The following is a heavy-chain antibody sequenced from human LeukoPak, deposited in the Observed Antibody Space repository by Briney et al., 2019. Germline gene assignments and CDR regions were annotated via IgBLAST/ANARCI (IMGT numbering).Heavy chain of an antibody. CDR2: ISSSGSTI. D-gene: IGHD1-1*01. V-gene: IGHV3-11*04. CDR3: ARGLSPQPQRAYYFDY. Sequence: GGSLRLSCAASGFTFSDYYMSWIRQAPGKGLEWVSYISSSGSTIYYADSVKGRFTISRDNAKNSLYLQMNSLRAEDTAVYCCARGLSPQPQRAYYFDYWGQGTLVTVSS. CDR1: GFTFSDYY. J-gene: IGHJ4*02.